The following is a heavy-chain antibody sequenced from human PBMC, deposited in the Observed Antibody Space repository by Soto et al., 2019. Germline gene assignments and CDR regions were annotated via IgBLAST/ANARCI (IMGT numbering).Heavy chain of an antibody. V-gene: IGHV3-21*01. CDR3: ARDPGRVTGTHFEY. Sequence: GGSLRLSCAASGFTFSSYSMNWVRQAPGKGLEWVSSISSSSSYIYYADSVKGRFTISRDNAKNSLYLQMNSLRAEDTAVYYCARDPGRVTGTHFEYWGQGTLVTVSS. D-gene: IGHD1-7*01. CDR1: GFTFSSYS. J-gene: IGHJ4*02. CDR2: ISSSSSYI.